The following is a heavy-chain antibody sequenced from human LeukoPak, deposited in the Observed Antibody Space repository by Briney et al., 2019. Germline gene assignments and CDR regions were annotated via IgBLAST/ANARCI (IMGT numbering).Heavy chain of an antibody. J-gene: IGHJ6*02. V-gene: IGHV3-11*01. CDR2: ISSSGSTI. CDR3: ARGGLESRWLQLRAGYYYGMDV. CDR1: GFTFSDYY. Sequence: GGSLRLSCAASGFTFSDYYMSWIRQAPGKGLEWVSYISSSGSTIYYADSVKGRFTISRDNAKNSLYLQMNSLRAEDTAVYYCARGGLESRWLQLRAGYYYGMDVWAKGPRSPSP. D-gene: IGHD5-24*01.